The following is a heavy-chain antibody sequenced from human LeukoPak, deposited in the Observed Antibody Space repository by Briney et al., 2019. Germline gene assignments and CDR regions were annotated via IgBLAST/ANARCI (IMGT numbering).Heavy chain of an antibody. D-gene: IGHD1-26*01. J-gene: IGHJ4*02. Sequence: SETLSLTCTVSGGSISSSSYYWGWIRQPPGEGLEWIGSIYYSGSTYYNPSLKSRVTISVDTSKNQFSLKLSSVTAADTAVYYCARLFGWELPVDYWGQGTLVTVSS. V-gene: IGHV4-39*01. CDR2: IYYSGST. CDR3: ARLFGWELPVDY. CDR1: GGSISSSSYY.